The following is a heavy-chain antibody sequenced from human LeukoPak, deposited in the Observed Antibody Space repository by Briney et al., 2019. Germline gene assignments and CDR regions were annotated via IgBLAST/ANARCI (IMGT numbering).Heavy chain of an antibody. J-gene: IGHJ4*02. Sequence: PGGSLRLSCATSGFTFSNYDMSWVRQAPGKGLEWVSIISSGGTTYSADSVKGRFTVSRDNSKNTLCLQMESLRAEDTAVYYCSGTKNYYFDYWGQGTLVTVSS. CDR1: GFTFSNYD. CDR3: SGTKNYYFDY. V-gene: IGHV3-23*01. D-gene: IGHD1-26*01. CDR2: ISSGGTT.